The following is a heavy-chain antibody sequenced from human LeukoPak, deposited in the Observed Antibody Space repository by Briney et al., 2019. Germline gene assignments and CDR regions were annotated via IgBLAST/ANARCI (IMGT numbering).Heavy chain of an antibody. CDR3: ARGSEHYGDYFRESDY. V-gene: IGHV3-30-3*01. D-gene: IGHD4-17*01. CDR1: GFTFSSYA. J-gene: IGHJ4*02. Sequence: GGSLRLSCAASGFTFSSYAMHWVRQAPGKGLEWVAVISYDGSNKYYADSVKGRFTISRDNSKNTLYLLMNSLRAEDTAVYYCARGSEHYGDYFRESDYWGQGTLVTVSS. CDR2: ISYDGSNK.